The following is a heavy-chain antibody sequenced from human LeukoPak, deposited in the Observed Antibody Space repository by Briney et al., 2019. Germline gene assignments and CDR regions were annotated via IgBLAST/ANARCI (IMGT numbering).Heavy chain of an antibody. V-gene: IGHV3-53*05. CDR3: ARVGGFYYFDH. D-gene: IGHD2/OR15-2a*01. CDR1: VFTVSNYY. CDR2: IYRGDVT. Sequence: GGSLSLSRAASVFTVSNYYMSWVRQAPAKGLAWVSVIYRGDVTNFADSVKGRITNARDNSKNTLYLQMNSLRAEDSAVYFCARVGGFYYFDHWGQGTLVTVSS. J-gene: IGHJ4*02.